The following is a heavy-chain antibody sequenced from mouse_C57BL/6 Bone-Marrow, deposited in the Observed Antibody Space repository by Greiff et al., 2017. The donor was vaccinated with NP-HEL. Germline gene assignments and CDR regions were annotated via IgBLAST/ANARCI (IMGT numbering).Heavy chain of an antibody. J-gene: IGHJ2*01. CDR1: GSTFTSYW. CDR3: ARTRNYYGSSNY. CDR2: IDPSDSYT. Sequence: QVQLQQPGAELVKPGASVKLSCKASGSTFTSYWLQWVKQRPGPGLEWIGEIDPSDSYTNYNQKFKGKATLTVDTSSSTAYMQLSSLTSEDSAVYYCARTRNYYGSSNYWGQGTTLTVSS. D-gene: IGHD1-1*01. V-gene: IGHV1-50*01.